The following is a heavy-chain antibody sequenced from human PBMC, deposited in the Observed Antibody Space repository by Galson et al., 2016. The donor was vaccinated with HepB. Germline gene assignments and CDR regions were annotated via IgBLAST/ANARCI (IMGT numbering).Heavy chain of an antibody. J-gene: IGHJ4*02. D-gene: IGHD2-15*01. CDR3: ARDSRPWWLDSD. Sequence: SLRLSCAASGFTFTDYWMSWVRQAPGKGLEWVANIKQDGSEKYYVDSVKGRVTISRDNAKNSLHLQMSSPTTEDTALYFCARDSRPWWLDSDWGQGTLVTVSS. CDR1: GFTFTDYW. V-gene: IGHV3-7*01. CDR2: IKQDGSEK.